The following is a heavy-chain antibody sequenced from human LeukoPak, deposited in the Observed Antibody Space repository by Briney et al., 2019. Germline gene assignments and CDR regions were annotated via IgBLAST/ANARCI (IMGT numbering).Heavy chain of an antibody. D-gene: IGHD1-14*01. CDR2: IYYSGST. J-gene: IGHJ4*02. V-gene: IGHV4-61*01. CDR3: ARGIIDGNYFDY. CDR1: GGSVSSGRYY. Sequence: SETLSLTCTVSGGSVSSGRYYWSWLRQPPGKGLEWIGYIYYSGSTNYNPSLKSRVTISVDTSKNQFSLKLSSVTAADTAVYYCARGIIDGNYFDYWGQGTLVTVSS.